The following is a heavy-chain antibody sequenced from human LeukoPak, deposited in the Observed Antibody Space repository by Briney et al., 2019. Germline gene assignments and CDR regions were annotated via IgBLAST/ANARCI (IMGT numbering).Heavy chain of an antibody. D-gene: IGHD3-22*01. CDR2: INPNSGGT. V-gene: IGHV1-2*02. J-gene: IGHJ4*02. CDR3: ARELNYDSSGYYFDY. CDR1: GYTFTAYF. Sequence: ASAKVSCKASGYTFTAYFMHWVRQAPGQGLEWMGWINPNSGGTNYAQKFQGRVTMTRDTSISTAYMELSRLRSDDTAVYYCARELNYDSSGYYFDYWGQGTLVTVSS.